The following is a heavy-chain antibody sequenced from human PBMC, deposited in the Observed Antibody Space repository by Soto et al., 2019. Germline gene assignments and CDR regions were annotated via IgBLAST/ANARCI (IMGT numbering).Heavy chain of an antibody. CDR3: ARAPLITIFGVAETSYYYYYGMDV. J-gene: IGHJ6*02. CDR1: GGTFSSYA. Sequence: SVKVSCKASGGTFSSYAISWVRQAPGQGLEWMGGIIPIFGTANYAQKFQGRVTITADKSTSTAYMELSSLRSEDTAVYYCARAPLITIFGVAETSYYYYYGMDVWGQGTTVTVSS. D-gene: IGHD3-3*01. V-gene: IGHV1-69*06. CDR2: IIPIFGTA.